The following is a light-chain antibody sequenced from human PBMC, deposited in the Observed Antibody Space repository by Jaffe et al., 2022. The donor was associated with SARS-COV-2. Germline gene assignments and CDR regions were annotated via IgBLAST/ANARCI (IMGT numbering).Light chain of an antibody. CDR3: GTWDSSLSAVV. CDR1: SSNIGRNY. Sequence: QSVLTQPPSVSAAPGQKVTISCSGSSSNIGRNYVSWYQQVPGTAPKLLIYDNSERPSGIPDRFSGSKSGTSATLGITGLQTGDEADYYCGTWDSSLSAVVFGGRTKVTVL. CDR2: DNS. V-gene: IGLV1-51*01. J-gene: IGLJ2*01.